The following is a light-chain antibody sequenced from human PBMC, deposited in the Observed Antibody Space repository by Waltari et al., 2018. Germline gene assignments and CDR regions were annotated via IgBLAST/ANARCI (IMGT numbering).Light chain of an antibody. Sequence: QSVLTQPPSVSGAPGHRVTISCTGSSSNLAAGYDVHWYQQLPGTAPKLPISDKNNRPSGVPDRFSGSKSGTSASLAITGLQAEDEADYYCQSYDSSLSGSVFGGGTKLTVL. CDR1: SSNLAAGYD. V-gene: IGLV1-40*01. CDR2: DKN. J-gene: IGLJ2*01. CDR3: QSYDSSLSGSV.